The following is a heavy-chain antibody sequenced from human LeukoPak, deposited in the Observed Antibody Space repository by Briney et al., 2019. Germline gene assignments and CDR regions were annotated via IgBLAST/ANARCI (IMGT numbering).Heavy chain of an antibody. CDR3: ARDHYDILTGPDLGPGDY. CDR2: IKSDGSST. CDR1: GFTFSRYW. V-gene: IGHV3-74*01. J-gene: IGHJ4*02. Sequence: GSLRLSCAASGFTFSRYWMHWVRQAPGKGLVWVSRIKSDGSSTRYADSVKGRFTISRDNAKNTLYLQMNSLRAEDTAVYYCARDHYDILTGPDLGPGDYWSQGTLVTVSS. D-gene: IGHD3-9*01.